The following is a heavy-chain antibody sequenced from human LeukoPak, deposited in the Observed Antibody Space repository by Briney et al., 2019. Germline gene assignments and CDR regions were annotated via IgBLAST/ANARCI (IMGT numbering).Heavy chain of an antibody. J-gene: IGHJ4*02. V-gene: IGHV3-23*01. Sequence: PGGSLRLSCAASGFTFGSYAMSWVRQAPGKGLEWVSGISGSGGSTYYADSVKGRFTISRDNSNNRLYLQMNSLRAEDTAVYYCAQPGGQYCSNAVCYTDYWGQGTLVTVSS. CDR2: ISGSGGST. D-gene: IGHD2-8*01. CDR1: GFTFGSYA. CDR3: AQPGGQYCSNAVCYTDY.